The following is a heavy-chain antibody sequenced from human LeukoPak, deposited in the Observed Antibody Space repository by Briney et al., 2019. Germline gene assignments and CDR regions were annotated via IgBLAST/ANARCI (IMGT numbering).Heavy chain of an antibody. V-gene: IGHV1-3*01. CDR2: ISAGSGNT. J-gene: IGHJ4*02. CDR3: ARDLGYTLSY. D-gene: IGHD2-2*02. Sequence: ASVKVSCKASGYTFTDYAIHWERQAPGQRLEWMGWISAGSGNTKYSRSLQGRVTITRDTSASTAYMELRSLRSEDTAVYYCARDLGYTLSYWGQGTPVTVSS. CDR1: GYTFTDYA.